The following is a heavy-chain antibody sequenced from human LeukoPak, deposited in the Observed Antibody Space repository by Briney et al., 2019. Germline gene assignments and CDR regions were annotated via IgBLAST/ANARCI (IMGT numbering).Heavy chain of an antibody. V-gene: IGHV3-48*01. J-gene: IGHJ4*02. D-gene: IGHD2-2*01. CDR3: ASYCSTTSCYAVDY. CDR2: ISRSGSTT. Sequence: GGSLRLSCAASAFTFSSYSMNWVRQAPGKGLEWVSYISRSGSTTYYADSVKGRFTISRDNVKNSLYLQMNSLRAEDTAVYYCASYCSTTSCYAVDYWGQGTLVTVSS. CDR1: AFTFSSYS.